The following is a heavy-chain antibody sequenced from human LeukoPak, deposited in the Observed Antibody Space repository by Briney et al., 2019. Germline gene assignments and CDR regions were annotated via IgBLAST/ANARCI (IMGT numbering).Heavy chain of an antibody. CDR3: ARQEIYYGSGSYSFDY. CDR2: IYPGDSDT. J-gene: IGHJ4*02. D-gene: IGHD3-10*01. CDR1: GYSFTSYC. V-gene: IGHV5-51*01. Sequence: GESLKISCKGSGYSFTSYCIGWVRQMPGKGLEWMGIIYPGDSDTRYSPSFQGQVTISADKSISTAYLQWSSLKASDTAMYYCARQEIYYGSGSYSFDYWGQGTLVTVSS.